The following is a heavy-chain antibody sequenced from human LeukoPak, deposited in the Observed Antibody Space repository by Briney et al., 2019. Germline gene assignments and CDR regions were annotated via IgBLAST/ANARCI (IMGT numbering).Heavy chain of an antibody. CDR1: GFTFSGYG. Sequence: GTSLRLSCAASGFTFSGYGMHWVRQAPGKGLDWVAVITYDGSDKYYADSVKGRFTISRDNSKNTVYLQMDSLRAEDTAVYSCARGKGDGYNSINYWGQGTLVTVSS. V-gene: IGHV3-30*19. CDR2: ITYDGSDK. CDR3: ARGKGDGYNSINY. J-gene: IGHJ4*02. D-gene: IGHD5-24*01.